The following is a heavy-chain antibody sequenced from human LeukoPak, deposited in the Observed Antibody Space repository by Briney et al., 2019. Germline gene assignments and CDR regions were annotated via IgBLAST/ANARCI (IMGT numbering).Heavy chain of an antibody. CDR2: ISGSGGST. V-gene: IGHV3-23*01. J-gene: IGHJ3*02. CDR1: GFTFSSYA. Sequence: GGSLRLSCAASGFTFSSYAMSWVRQAPGKGLEWVSAISGSGGSTYYADSGKGRFTIPRDNSKNTLYLQMNSLRAEDTAVYYCAKEYCSGGSCYFGIDADAFDIWGQGTMVTVSS. D-gene: IGHD2-15*01. CDR3: AKEYCSGGSCYFGIDADAFDI.